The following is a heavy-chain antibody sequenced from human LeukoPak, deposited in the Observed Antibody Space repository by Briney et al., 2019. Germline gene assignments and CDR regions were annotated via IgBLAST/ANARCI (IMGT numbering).Heavy chain of an antibody. D-gene: IGHD1-26*01. J-gene: IGHJ4*02. Sequence: GPVKVSCKTSGYTFTYYVISWVRQAPGQGLEWMGWINVYNGNTIDAQKFQGRVTMTTDTSTSTAYMELRSLRYDDTAVYYCARGEKPYDYWGQGTLVYVSS. CDR2: INVYNGNT. V-gene: IGHV1-18*01. CDR3: ARGEKPYDY. CDR1: GYTFTYYV.